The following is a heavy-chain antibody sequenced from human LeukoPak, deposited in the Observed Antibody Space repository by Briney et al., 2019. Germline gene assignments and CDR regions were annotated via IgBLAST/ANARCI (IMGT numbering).Heavy chain of an antibody. V-gene: IGHV4-39*01. J-gene: IGHJ3*02. Sequence: ETLSLTCTVSGGSISSSSYYWGWIRQPPGKGLECIGSIYYSGSPYYNPSLKSRVTIPGDTSKNQFSLKLSSVTAADTAVYYCAGGAFDIWGQGTMVTVSS. CDR1: GGSISSSSYY. CDR2: IYYSGSP. D-gene: IGHD3-16*01. CDR3: AGGAFDI.